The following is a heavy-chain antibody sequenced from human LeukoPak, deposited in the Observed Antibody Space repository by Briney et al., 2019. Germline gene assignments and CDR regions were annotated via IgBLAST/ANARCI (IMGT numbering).Heavy chain of an antibody. CDR3: ARGVAAAGIPY. V-gene: IGHV4-4*07. D-gene: IGHD6-13*01. Sequence: SESLSLTCTVSGDSINGYHWSWLRLPAGKGLEWIGRLYTRGSPNYNPSLSSRVTMSLDATKHQFSLNLRSVTAADTAVYYCARGVAAAGIPYWGRGTLVTVSS. CDR1: GDSINGYH. CDR2: LYTRGSP. J-gene: IGHJ4*02.